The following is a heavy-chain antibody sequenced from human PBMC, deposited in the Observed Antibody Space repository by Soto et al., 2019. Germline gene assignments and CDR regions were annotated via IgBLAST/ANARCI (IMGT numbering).Heavy chain of an antibody. D-gene: IGHD6-13*01. CDR3: ARGTPGSPTDY. Sequence: SDTLSLTCTVSGGSISSGGYYWSWIRQHPGKGLEWIGYIYYSGSTYYNPSLKSRVTISVDTSKNQFSLKLSSVTAADTAVYYCARGTPGSPTDYWGXGTLVTVSS. CDR1: GGSISSGGYY. V-gene: IGHV4-31*03. CDR2: IYYSGST. J-gene: IGHJ4*02.